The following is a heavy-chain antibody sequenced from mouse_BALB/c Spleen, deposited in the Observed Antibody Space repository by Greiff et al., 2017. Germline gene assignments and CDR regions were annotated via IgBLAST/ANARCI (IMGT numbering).Heavy chain of an antibody. Sequence: QVQLQQSGAELVRPGSSVKISCKASGYAFSSYWMNWVKQRPGQGLEWIGQIYPGDGDTNYNGKFKGKATLTADKSSSTAYMQLSSLTSEDSAVYFCARKAHYGNYYAMDYWGQGTSVTVSS. CDR3: ARKAHYGNYYAMDY. CDR2: IYPGDGDT. J-gene: IGHJ4*01. D-gene: IGHD2-1*01. V-gene: IGHV1-80*01. CDR1: GYAFSSYW.